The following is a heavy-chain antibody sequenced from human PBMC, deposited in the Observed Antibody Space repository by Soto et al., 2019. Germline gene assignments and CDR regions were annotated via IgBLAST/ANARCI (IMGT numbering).Heavy chain of an antibody. D-gene: IGHD3-10*01. V-gene: IGHV3-33*01. CDR2: IWHDGMNK. J-gene: IGHJ4*02. Sequence: QVQLVESGGGVVQPERSLTLSCAASGFTFSSYGMHWVRQAPGKGLEWVAVIWHDGMNKYYADSVRGRFTISRDNSKNTLYLQMNSLRAEDTAVYYCARDRGSDDPIDYWGQGTLDTVSS. CDR3: ARDRGSDDPIDY. CDR1: GFTFSSYG.